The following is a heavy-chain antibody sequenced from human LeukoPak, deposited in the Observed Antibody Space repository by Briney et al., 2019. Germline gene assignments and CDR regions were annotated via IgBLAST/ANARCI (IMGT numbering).Heavy chain of an antibody. Sequence: ASVKVSCKAYGYSFTGYYMRWVRQAPGQGLEWMGWINPNSGGTNYAQKFQGRVTMTRDTSISTAYMALSRLRSDDTAVYYCARLQTTVDLQDTWGQGTMVTVSS. CDR1: GYSFTGYY. D-gene: IGHD4-23*01. CDR2: INPNSGGT. J-gene: IGHJ3*02. CDR3: ARLQTTVDLQDT. V-gene: IGHV1-2*02.